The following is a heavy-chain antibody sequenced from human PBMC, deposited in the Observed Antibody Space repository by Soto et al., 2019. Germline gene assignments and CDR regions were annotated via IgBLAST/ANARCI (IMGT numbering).Heavy chain of an antibody. J-gene: IGHJ5*02. CDR1: GFTFSDYD. CDR2: ISGSGRST. Sequence: PGGSLRLSCAASGFTFSDYDMSWVRQGPGKGLAWVSAISGSGRSTYYADSVKGRFTISRDNSKNTLYLQMNSLRAEDTALYYCARDRRGVHDPWGKGIRVTVSS. V-gene: IGHV3-23*01. CDR3: ARDRRGVHDP.